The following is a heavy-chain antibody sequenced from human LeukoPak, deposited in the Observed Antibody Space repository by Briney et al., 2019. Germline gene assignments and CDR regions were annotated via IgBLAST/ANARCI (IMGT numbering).Heavy chain of an antibody. CDR1: GFTFSSYE. Sequence: GGSLRLSCAASGFTFSSYEMNWVRQAPGKGLEWLSYISGSGSTIYYADSVKGRFTISRDNAKNSLYLQMNSLRAEDTAVYYWARVPLEAAGDPYFDYWGQGTLVTVSS. D-gene: IGHD6-13*01. V-gene: IGHV3-48*03. CDR2: ISGSGSTI. CDR3: ARVPLEAAGDPYFDY. J-gene: IGHJ4*02.